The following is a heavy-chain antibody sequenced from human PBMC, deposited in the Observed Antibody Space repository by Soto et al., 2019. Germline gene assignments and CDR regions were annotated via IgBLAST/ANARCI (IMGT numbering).Heavy chain of an antibody. J-gene: IGHJ4*02. Sequence: EVQLLESGGGLVQPGGSLRLSCAASGFTFSSFAMSWVRQAPGKGLEWVSGITASGDYRYYADSVKGRFTISRDNSKNTLYLQMNSLRVEDTAVVYCAKDYGDFWDPLDYWGQGTLVTVSS. D-gene: IGHD4-17*01. V-gene: IGHV3-23*01. CDR3: AKDYGDFWDPLDY. CDR2: ITASGDYR. CDR1: GFTFSSFA.